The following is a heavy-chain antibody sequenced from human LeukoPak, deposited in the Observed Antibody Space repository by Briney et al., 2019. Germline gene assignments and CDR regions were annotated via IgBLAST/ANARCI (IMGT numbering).Heavy chain of an antibody. J-gene: IGHJ6*02. CDR2: IYYSGST. CDR1: GGSISSYY. CDR3: ARATYDSFSYYYYYYGMDV. D-gene: IGHD3-22*01. V-gene: IGHV4-59*08. Sequence: SETLSLTCTVSGGSISSYYWSWIRQPPGKGLEWTGYIYYSGSTNYNPSLKSRVTISVDTSKDQFSLKLSSVTAADTAVYYCARATYDSFSYYYYYYGMDVWGQGTTVTVSS.